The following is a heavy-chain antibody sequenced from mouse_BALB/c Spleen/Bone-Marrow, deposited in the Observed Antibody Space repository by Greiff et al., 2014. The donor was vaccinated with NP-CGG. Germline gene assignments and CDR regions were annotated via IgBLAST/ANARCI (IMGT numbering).Heavy chain of an antibody. CDR1: GYTFTDYT. CDR2: INPNYGGV. D-gene: IGHD1-1*02. V-gene: IGHV1-22*01. J-gene: IGHJ2*01. Sequence: VHVKQSGPELLKPGASVEISCKTSGYTFTDYTIHWVRQNHGKSLEWIGCINPNYGGVNYNQKFKDKATLTVDKSSSTAYMELRSLTSEDSAVYYCARGLWYYWGQGTTLTVSS. CDR3: ARGLWYY.